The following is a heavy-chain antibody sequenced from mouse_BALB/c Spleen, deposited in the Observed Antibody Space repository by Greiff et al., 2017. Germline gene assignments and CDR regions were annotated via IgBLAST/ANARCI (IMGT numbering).Heavy chain of an antibody. Sequence: EVKLQQSGAELVRPGALVKLSCKASGFNIKDYYMHWVKQRPEQGLEWIGWIDPENGNTIYDPKFQGKASITADTSSNTAYLQLSSLTSEDTAVYYCAYYYGSSYGWFAYWGQGTLVTVSA. D-gene: IGHD1-1*01. V-gene: IGHV14-1*02. CDR2: IDPENGNT. CDR1: GFNIKDYY. CDR3: AYYYGSSYGWFAY. J-gene: IGHJ3*01.